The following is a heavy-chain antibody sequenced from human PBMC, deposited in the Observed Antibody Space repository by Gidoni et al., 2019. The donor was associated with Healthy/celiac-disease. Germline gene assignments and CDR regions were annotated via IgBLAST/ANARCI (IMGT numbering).Heavy chain of an antibody. J-gene: IGHJ6*02. V-gene: IGHV5-10-1*01. CDR1: GYSFTSYW. CDR3: ALTNPMVRGVTNYYYYYGMDV. D-gene: IGHD3-10*01. CDR2: IDPSDSYT. Sequence: EVQLVQSGAEVKKPGESLRISCKGSGYSFTSYWISWVRQMPGKGLEWMGRIDPSDSYTNYSPSFQGHVTISADKSISTAYLQWSSLKASDTAMYYCALTNPMVRGVTNYYYYYGMDVWGQGTTVTVSS.